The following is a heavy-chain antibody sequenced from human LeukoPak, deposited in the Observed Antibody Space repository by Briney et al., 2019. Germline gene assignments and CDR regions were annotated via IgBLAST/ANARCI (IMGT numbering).Heavy chain of an antibody. D-gene: IGHD6-6*01. CDR3: ARAKYSSSSDFDY. CDR2: ISYDGSNK. CDR1: GFTFNSYA. J-gene: IGHJ4*02. Sequence: PGGSLRLSCAASGFTFNSYAMHWVRQAPGKGLEWVAVISYDGSNKYYADSVKGRFTISRDNSKNTLYLQMNSLRAEDTAVYYCARAKYSSSSDFDYWGQGTLVTVSS. V-gene: IGHV3-30*01.